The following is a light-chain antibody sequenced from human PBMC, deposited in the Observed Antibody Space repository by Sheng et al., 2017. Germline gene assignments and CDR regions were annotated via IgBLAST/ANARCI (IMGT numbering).Light chain of an antibody. V-gene: IGKV2-30*02. J-gene: IGKJ4*01. CDR3: QQYYTTLS. Sequence: DVVMTQSPLSLPVTLGQSASISCRASQSLVHSDGNTYLNWFHQRPGQSPRRLIYKVSNRDSGVPDRFSGSGSGTDFTLRIGRVEAEDVAVYYCQQYYTTLSFGGGTKVEIK. CDR2: KVS. CDR1: QSLVHSDGNTY.